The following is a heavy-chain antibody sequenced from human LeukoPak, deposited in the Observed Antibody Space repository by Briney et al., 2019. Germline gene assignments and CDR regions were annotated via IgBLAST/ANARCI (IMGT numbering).Heavy chain of an antibody. CDR3: ARTELLPNCYYYYGMDV. D-gene: IGHD2-15*01. CDR2: IYYSGST. V-gene: IGHV4-30-4*01. CDR1: GGSISSGDYY. Sequence: PSQTLSLTCTVSGGSISSGDYYWSWIRQPPGKGLEWIGYIYYSGSTYYNPSLKSRVTISVDTSKNQFSLKLSSVTAADTAVYYCARTELLPNCYYYYGMDVWGQGTTVTVSS. J-gene: IGHJ6*02.